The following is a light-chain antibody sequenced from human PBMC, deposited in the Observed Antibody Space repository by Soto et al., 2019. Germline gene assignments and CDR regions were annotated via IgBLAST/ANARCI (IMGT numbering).Light chain of an antibody. V-gene: IGKV1-5*01. CDR1: QSISSW. CDR3: QQYDSYSQR. CDR2: DAS. J-gene: IGKJ1*01. Sequence: DIQMTQSPSTLSASVGDRVTITCRASQSISSWLAWYQQKPGKAPKLLIYDASSLESGVPSRFSVSGSGTEVYLTISSLQPDDFATYYCQQYDSYSQRFGQGTKVEIK.